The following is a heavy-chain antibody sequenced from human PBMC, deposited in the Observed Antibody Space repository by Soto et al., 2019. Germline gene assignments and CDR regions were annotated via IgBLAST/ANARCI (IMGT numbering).Heavy chain of an antibody. CDR1: GYTFTSYG. V-gene: IGHV1-18*01. D-gene: IGHD2-8*01. J-gene: IGHJ6*03. CDR2: ISAYNGNT. CDR3: AREVYDCTNGVCRYYYYYMDV. Sequence: ASVKVSCKASGYTFTSYGISWVRQAPGQGLEWMGWISAYNGNTNYAQKLQGRVTMTTDTSTSTAYMELRSLRSDDTAVYYCAREVYDCTNGVCRYYYYYMDVWGKGTTVTVSS.